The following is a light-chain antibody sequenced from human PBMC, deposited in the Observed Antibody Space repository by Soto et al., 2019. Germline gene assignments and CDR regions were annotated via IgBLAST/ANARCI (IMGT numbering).Light chain of an antibody. V-gene: IGLV2-11*01. Sequence: QSALTQPRSVSGSPGQSVTISCTGTSSDVGGYNYVSWYQQHPGKAPKLMIYDVSKRPSGVPDRFSGSKSGNTASLTISGLQAEDEADYYCCSYAGSHTYVVFGGGT. CDR3: CSYAGSHTYVV. CDR1: SSDVGGYNY. CDR2: DVS. J-gene: IGLJ2*01.